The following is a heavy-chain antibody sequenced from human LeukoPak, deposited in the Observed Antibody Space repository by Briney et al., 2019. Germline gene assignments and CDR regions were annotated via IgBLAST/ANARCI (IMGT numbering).Heavy chain of an antibody. J-gene: IGHJ3*02. V-gene: IGHV4-59*01. Sequence: SETLSLTRTVSGGSISSYYWSWIRQPPGKGLEWIGYIYYSGSTNYNPSLKSRVTISVDTSKNQFSLKLSSVTAADTAVYYCATDSSGYSGDAFDIWGQGTMVTVSS. D-gene: IGHD3-22*01. CDR1: GGSISSYY. CDR3: ATDSSGYSGDAFDI. CDR2: IYYSGST.